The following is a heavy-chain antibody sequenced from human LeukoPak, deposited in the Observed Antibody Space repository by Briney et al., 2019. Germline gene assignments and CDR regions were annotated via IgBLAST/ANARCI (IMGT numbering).Heavy chain of an antibody. V-gene: IGHV4-61*02. CDR3: ARSIAGRLYYFDY. J-gene: IGHJ4*02. Sequence: PSETLSLTCTVSGGSISSGSYFWSWIRQPAGKGLEWIGRIYTSGSTNYNPSLKSRVTISVDTSKNQFSLKLSSVTAADTAVYYCARSIAGRLYYFDYWGQGTLVTVSS. CDR2: IYTSGST. D-gene: IGHD6-6*01. CDR1: GGSISSGSYF.